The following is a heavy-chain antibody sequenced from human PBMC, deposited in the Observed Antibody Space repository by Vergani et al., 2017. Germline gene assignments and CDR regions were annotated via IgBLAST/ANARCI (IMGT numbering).Heavy chain of an antibody. J-gene: IGHJ4*02. Sequence: QVQLVESGGGEVQPGRSLRLSCSAAGFPFSDYGVHWVRQAPGKGLEWVSVISYDGNKKNYADSVKGRFTISRDNSKNTLYLEINSLRPEDTAVYSCAKGGVDTTRNLFDHWGQGTLVTVSS. CDR1: GFPFSDYG. CDR3: AKGGVDTTRNLFDH. CDR2: ISYDGNKK. V-gene: IGHV3-30*18. D-gene: IGHD5-18*01.